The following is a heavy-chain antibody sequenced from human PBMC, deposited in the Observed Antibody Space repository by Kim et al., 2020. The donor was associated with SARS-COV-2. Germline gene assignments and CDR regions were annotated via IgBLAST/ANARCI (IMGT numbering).Heavy chain of an antibody. V-gene: IGHV4-59*01. CDR2: IFYSGST. Sequence: SETLSLTCTVSTDSFSAYYWSWIRQIPGKGLEWIGYIFYSGSTNYNPSLKSRATISWDTSRNQFSLALTSVTQADTAVYYCARSAGRASWHQFDYWGQG. CDR1: TDSFSAYY. CDR3: ARSAGRASWHQFDY. D-gene: IGHD3-10*01. J-gene: IGHJ4*02.